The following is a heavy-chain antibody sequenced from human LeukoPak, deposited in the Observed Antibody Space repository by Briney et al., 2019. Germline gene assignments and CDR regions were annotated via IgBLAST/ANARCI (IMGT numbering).Heavy chain of an antibody. CDR2: IIPILGIA. J-gene: IGHJ4*02. CDR3: ARDWSSFYFNDNGAAFDY. D-gene: IGHD2-8*01. V-gene: IGHV1-69*10. Sequence: GASVKVSCKASGGTFSSYAISWVRQAPGQGLEWMGRIIPILGIASYAQKFQGRVTIIADKSTATGYISADKSTTTVYMELSSLRSDDTAVYYCARDWSSFYFNDNGAAFDYWGQGTLVTVSS. CDR1: GGTFSSYA.